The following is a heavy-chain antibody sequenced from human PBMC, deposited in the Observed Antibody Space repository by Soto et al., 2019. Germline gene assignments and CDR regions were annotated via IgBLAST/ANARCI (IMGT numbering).Heavy chain of an antibody. CDR3: ARDLGCDSYGMDV. CDR2: IYSGDST. V-gene: IGHV3-53*02. CDR1: GFTANSRY. D-gene: IGHD2-21*01. Sequence: EVQLVETGGGLIQPGGSLRLSCAASGFTANSRYMSWVRQAPGKGLEWVSVIYSGDSTYYADSVKGRFTISRDKSKNTLYLQMNSLRAEDTAVYYCARDLGCDSYGMDVWVQGTTVTVSS. J-gene: IGHJ6*02.